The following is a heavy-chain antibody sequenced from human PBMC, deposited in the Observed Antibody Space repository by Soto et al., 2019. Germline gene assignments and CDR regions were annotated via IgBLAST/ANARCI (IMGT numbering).Heavy chain of an antibody. J-gene: IGHJ6*02. CDR2: ISGSGGST. CDR3: AKSSSSGWPPYYYYYGMDV. V-gene: IGHV3-23*01. CDR1: GFTFSSYA. D-gene: IGHD6-19*01. Sequence: GGSLRLSCAASGFTFSSYAMSWVRQAPGKGLEWVSAISGSGGSTYYADSVKGRFTISRGNSKNTLYLQMNSLRAEDTAVYYCAKSSSSGWPPYYYYYGMDVWGQGTTVTVSS.